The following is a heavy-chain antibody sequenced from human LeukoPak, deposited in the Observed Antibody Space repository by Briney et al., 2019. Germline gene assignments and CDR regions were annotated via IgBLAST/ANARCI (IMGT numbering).Heavy chain of an antibody. CDR1: GFTFSSYW. J-gene: IGHJ4*02. D-gene: IGHD6-19*01. V-gene: IGHV3-74*01. CDR2: INTDGSST. CDR3: ARGELQWLAPLYYFDY. Sequence: GGSLRLSCAASGFTFSSYWMHWVRQAPGKGVVGVSRINTDGSSTSYADSVKGRFTISRDNAKNTLYLQMNSLRAEDTAVYYCARGELQWLAPLYYFDYWGQGTLVTVSS.